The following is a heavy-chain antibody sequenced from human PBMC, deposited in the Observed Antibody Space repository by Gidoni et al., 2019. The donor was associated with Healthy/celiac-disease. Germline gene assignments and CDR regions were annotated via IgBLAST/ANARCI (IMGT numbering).Heavy chain of an antibody. CDR1: GFTFSNAW. Sequence: EVQLVESGGGLVKPGGSLRLSCAASGFTFSNAWMSWVRQAPGKGLEWVGRIKSKTDGGTTDYAAPVKGRFTISRDDSKNTLYLQMNSLKTEDTAVYYCTTDSHDLMVVPAAFNWFDPWGQGTLVTVSS. D-gene: IGHD2-2*01. CDR2: IKSKTDGGTT. V-gene: IGHV3-15*01. J-gene: IGHJ5*02. CDR3: TTDSHDLMVVPAAFNWFDP.